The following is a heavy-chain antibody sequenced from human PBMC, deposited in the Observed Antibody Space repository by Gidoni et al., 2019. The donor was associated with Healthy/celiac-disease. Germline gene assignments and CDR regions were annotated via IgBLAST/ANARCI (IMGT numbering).Heavy chain of an antibody. Sequence: QVQLQESGPGLVKPSETLSLTCTVSGGSISSYYWSWIRQPPGKGLEWIGYIYYSGSTNYNPSLKSRVTISVDTSKNQFSLKLSSVTAADTAVYYCARGGSYYAPFDYWGQGTLVTVSS. CDR2: IYYSGST. CDR1: GGSISSYY. V-gene: IGHV4-59*01. J-gene: IGHJ4*02. CDR3: ARGGSYYAPFDY. D-gene: IGHD1-26*01.